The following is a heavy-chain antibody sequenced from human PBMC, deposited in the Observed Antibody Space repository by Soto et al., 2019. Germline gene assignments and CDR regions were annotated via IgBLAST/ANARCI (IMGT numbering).Heavy chain of an antibody. Sequence: ASVKVSFRAAGGTFSSYSISWVRQAPGQGLELMGSIIPIYGIADYAHHFQGRVTITADESTRTAYMELSSLTSEDTAVFYCERSSGTASPANIESYYAMEVWGQGTTVTDS. J-gene: IGHJ6*02. CDR2: IIPIYGIA. CDR1: GGTFSSYS. V-gene: IGHV1-69*13. CDR3: ERSSGTASPANIESYYAMEV. D-gene: IGHD1-26*01.